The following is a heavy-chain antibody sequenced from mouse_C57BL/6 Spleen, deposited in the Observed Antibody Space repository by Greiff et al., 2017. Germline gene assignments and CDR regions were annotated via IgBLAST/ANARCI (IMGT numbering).Heavy chain of an antibody. J-gene: IGHJ3*01. D-gene: IGHD1-1*01. CDR3: AREGGYYGSSPWFAY. V-gene: IGHV1-76*01. CDR2: IYPGSGNT. Sequence: VQLVESGAELVRPGASVKLSCKASGYTFTDYYINWVKQRPGQGLEWIARIYPGSGNTYYNEKFKGKATLTAEKSSSTAYMQLSSLTSEDSAVYFCAREGGYYGSSPWFAYWGQGTLVTVSA. CDR1: GYTFTDYY.